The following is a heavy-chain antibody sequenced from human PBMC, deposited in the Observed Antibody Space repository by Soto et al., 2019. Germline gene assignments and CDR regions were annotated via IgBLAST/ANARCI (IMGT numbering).Heavy chain of an antibody. D-gene: IGHD3-10*01. Sequence: EVQLLESGGGLVQPGGSLRLSCAASGFTFSSYAMSWVRQAPGKGLEWVSAISGSGGSTYYADSVKGRFTISRDNSKNTLYLQMNSLSAEDTAVYYCATPYGSGRYYRFDYWCQGPLVTVSS. V-gene: IGHV3-23*01. CDR1: GFTFSSYA. CDR2: ISGSGGST. J-gene: IGHJ4*02. CDR3: ATPYGSGRYYRFDY.